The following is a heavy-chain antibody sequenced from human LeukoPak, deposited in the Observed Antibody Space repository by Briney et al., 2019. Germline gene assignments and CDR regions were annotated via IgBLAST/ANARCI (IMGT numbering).Heavy chain of an antibody. J-gene: IGHJ6*02. D-gene: IGHD5-24*01. CDR3: AKDMVVATIPGGYYYGMDV. CDR2: ISYDGSNK. CDR1: GFTFSSYA. V-gene: IGHV3-30-3*01. Sequence: GRSLRLSCAASGFTFSSYAMHWVRQAPGKGLEWVAAISYDGSNKYYADSVKGRFTISRDNAKNSLYLQMNSLRAEDTALYYCAKDMVVATIPGGYYYGMDVWGQGTTVTVSS.